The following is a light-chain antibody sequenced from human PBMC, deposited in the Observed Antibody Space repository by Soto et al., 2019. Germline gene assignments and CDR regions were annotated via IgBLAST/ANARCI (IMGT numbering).Light chain of an antibody. CDR2: GNS. Sequence: QTVVTQPPSVSGAPGQRVTISCTGSSSNIGAGYDVHWYQQLPGTAPKLLIYGNSNRPSGVSDRFSGSKSGTSASLAITGLQAEDEADYYCQSYDSSLSGFAVFGGGTQLTVL. V-gene: IGLV1-40*01. J-gene: IGLJ7*01. CDR1: SSNIGAGYD. CDR3: QSYDSSLSGFAV.